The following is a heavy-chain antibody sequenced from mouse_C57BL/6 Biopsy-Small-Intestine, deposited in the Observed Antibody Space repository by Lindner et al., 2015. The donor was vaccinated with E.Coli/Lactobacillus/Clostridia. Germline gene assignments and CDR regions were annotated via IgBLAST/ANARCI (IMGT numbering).Heavy chain of an antibody. J-gene: IGHJ3*01. D-gene: IGHD5-1*01. CDR3: AREKSTEGFSY. CDR1: GYSFTDYN. V-gene: IGHV1-34*01. CDR2: FHPDSGGY. Sequence: VQLQESGPELVKPGASVKISCKASGYSFTDYNMNWVKQSNGKSLEWIGYFHPDSGGYGYNQKFKDKATLTVDRSSSTAYMELRSLTSEDSAVYYCAREKSTEGFSYWGQGTLVTVSA.